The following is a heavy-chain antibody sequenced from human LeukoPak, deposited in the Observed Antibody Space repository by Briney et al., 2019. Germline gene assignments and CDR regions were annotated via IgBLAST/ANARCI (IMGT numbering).Heavy chain of an antibody. D-gene: IGHD6-19*01. Sequence: ASVKVSCKTSEDTFTGFYLHWVRQAPGQGLEWLGWIDPKTGDTNYAQDFQGRVTLTRDTSINTAYMELSRLTSDDTAVYYCARDLWQWLLMVYWGQGTLVTVSS. CDR2: IDPKTGDT. CDR3: ARDLWQWLLMVY. CDR1: EDTFTGFY. J-gene: IGHJ4*02. V-gene: IGHV1-2*02.